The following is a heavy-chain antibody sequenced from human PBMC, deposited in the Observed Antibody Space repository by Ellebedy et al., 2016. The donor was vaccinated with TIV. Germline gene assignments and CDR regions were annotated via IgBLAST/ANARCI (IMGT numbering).Heavy chain of an antibody. V-gene: IGHV5-51*01. CDR2: IYPGDSDT. J-gene: IGHJ3*02. CDR3: ARPQYYDILTGYSSGGAFDI. CDR1: GYSFTSYW. D-gene: IGHD3-9*01. Sequence: GESLKISCKGSGYSFTSYWIGWVRQMPGKGLEWMGIIYPGDSDTRYSPSFQGQVTISADKSISTAYLQWSSLKASDTAMYYCARPQYYDILTGYSSGGAFDIWGQGTMVTVSS.